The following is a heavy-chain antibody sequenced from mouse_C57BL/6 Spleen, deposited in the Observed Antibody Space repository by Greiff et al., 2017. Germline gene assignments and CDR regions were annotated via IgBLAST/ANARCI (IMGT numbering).Heavy chain of an antibody. J-gene: IGHJ1*03. CDR1: GFNIKDDY. Sequence: VQLQQSGAELVRPGASVKLSCTASGFNIKDDYMHWVKQRPEQGLEWIGWIDPENGDTEYASKFQGKATITADTSSNTAYLQLSSLTSEDTAVYYCTTVTTVVEVWYFDVWGTGATVPGSS. D-gene: IGHD1-1*01. CDR3: TTVTTVVEVWYFDV. CDR2: IDPENGDT. V-gene: IGHV14-4*01.